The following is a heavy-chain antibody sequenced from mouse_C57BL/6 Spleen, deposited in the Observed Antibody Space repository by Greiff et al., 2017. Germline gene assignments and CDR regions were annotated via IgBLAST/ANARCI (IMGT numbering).Heavy chain of an antibody. J-gene: IGHJ1*03. V-gene: IGHV1-64*01. CDR3: ARGGNSRYFGG. CDR2: IHPNSGST. CDR1: GYTFTSYW. Sequence: QVQLQQSGAELVKPGASVKLSCKASGYTFTSYWMHWVKQRPGQGLEWIGMIHPNSGSTNYNEKFKSKATLTVDTSSSTAYMQLSSLTSEDSAVYYCARGGNSRYFGGWGTGTTVTVSS. D-gene: IGHD2-1*01.